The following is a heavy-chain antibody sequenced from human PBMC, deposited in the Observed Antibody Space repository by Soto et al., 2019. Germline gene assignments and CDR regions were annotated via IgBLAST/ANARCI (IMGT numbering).Heavy chain of an antibody. Sequence: SETLSLTCTVSGGSISSSSYYWGWIRQPPGKGLEWIGSIYYSGSTYYNPSLKSRVTISVDTSKNQFSLKLSSVTAADTAVYYCARRPGSGSYYYYYGMDVWGQGTTVTVSS. CDR1: GGSISSSSYY. CDR2: IYYSGST. CDR3: ARRPGSGSYYYYYGMDV. V-gene: IGHV4-39*01. J-gene: IGHJ6*02. D-gene: IGHD1-26*01.